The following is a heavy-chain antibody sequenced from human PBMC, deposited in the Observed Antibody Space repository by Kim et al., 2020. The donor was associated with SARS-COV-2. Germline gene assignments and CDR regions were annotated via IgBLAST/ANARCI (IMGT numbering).Heavy chain of an antibody. D-gene: IGHD6-6*01. Sequence: GGSLRLSCAASGFTFSSYAMSWVRQAPGKGLEWVSAISGSGGSTYYADSVKGRFTISRDNSKNTLYLQINSLRAEDTAVYYCAKDYYEYSSSNYYYYGMDVWGQGTTVTVSS. J-gene: IGHJ6*02. CDR3: AKDYYEYSSSNYYYYGMDV. CDR2: ISGSGGST. V-gene: IGHV3-23*01. CDR1: GFTFSSYA.